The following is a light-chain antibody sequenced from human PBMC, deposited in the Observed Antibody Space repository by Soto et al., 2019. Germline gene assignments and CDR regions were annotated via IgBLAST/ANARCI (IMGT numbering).Light chain of an antibody. CDR2: DVY. Sequence: QSALTQPASVSVSPGQSITISCTGTTSDIGYYDSVSWYQRHPDKAPKPIIYDVYSRPSGVSSRFSGSKSGNTASLTISGVQAEDEADYYCFSRPSSDTQVVFGGGTKVTVL. CDR3: FSRPSSDTQVV. CDR1: TSDIGYYDS. J-gene: IGLJ2*01. V-gene: IGLV2-14*03.